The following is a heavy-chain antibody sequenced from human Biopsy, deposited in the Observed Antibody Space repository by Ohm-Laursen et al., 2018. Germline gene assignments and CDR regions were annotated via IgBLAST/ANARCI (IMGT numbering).Heavy chain of an antibody. D-gene: IGHD3-22*01. CDR3: ARDFYDSSGARHQ. V-gene: IGHV1-2*02. Sequence: ASVKVSCKASGYTFTGYYMHWVRQAPGQGLEWMGWINPNSGVTNYAQRFQGRVTMTRDTSISTAYMELSRLRSDDTAVYYCARDFYDSSGARHQWGQGTLVTVSS. CDR2: INPNSGVT. CDR1: GYTFTGYY. J-gene: IGHJ4*02.